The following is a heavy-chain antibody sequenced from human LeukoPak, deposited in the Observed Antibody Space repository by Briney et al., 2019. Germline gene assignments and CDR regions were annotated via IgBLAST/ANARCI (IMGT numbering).Heavy chain of an antibody. V-gene: IGHV3-30*01. Sequence: GGSLRLSCAASGFTFSSYTMPWVRQAPGKGLEWVAVISYDGTNKNFADSVKGRLTISRDNSKNTMYLQMNSLRAEDTAVYYCATDPTGPNYNMDVWGKGTTVTVSS. CDR2: ISYDGTNK. CDR1: GFTFSSYT. D-gene: IGHD1-7*01. CDR3: ATDPTGPNYNMDV. J-gene: IGHJ6*03.